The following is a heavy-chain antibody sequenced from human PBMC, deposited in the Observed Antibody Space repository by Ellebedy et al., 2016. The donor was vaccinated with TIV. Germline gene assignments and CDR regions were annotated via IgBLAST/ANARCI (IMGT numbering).Heavy chain of an antibody. CDR1: GYTFTGYS. CDR3: ARSVSGEGLDS. V-gene: IGHV1-2*02. Sequence: AASVKVSCKTSGYTFTGYSIHWVRQAPGQGLEWMGWISPNNGGTNYAQNFQGRVTMTRDTYISTAYMELSRLRSDDTAVYYCARSVSGEGLDSWGQGTLVTVSS. J-gene: IGHJ4*02. CDR2: ISPNNGGT. D-gene: IGHD7-27*01.